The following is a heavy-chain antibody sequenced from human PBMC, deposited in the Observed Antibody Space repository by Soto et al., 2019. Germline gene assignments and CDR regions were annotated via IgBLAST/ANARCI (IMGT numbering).Heavy chain of an antibody. V-gene: IGHV5-51*01. CDR1: GYSFTSYW. CDR3: ARQGLEMATIPLSPHFDY. D-gene: IGHD5-12*01. CDR2: IYPGDSDT. Sequence: PGESLKISCKGSGYSFTSYWIGWVRQMPGKGLEWMGIIYPGDSDTRYSPSFQGQVTISADKSISTAYLQWSSLKASDTAMYYCARQGLEMATIPLSPHFDYWGQGTLVTVSS. J-gene: IGHJ4*02.